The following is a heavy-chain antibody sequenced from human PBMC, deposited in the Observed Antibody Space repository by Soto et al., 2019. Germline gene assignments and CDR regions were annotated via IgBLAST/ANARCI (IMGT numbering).Heavy chain of an antibody. CDR2: IRSKAYGGTT. J-gene: IGHJ4*02. CDR3: TVSRYYDYVWGSSVEDY. Sequence: LRLSCTASGFTFGDYAMSWVRQAPGKGLEWVGFIRSKAYGGTTEYAASVKGRFTISRDDSKSIAYLQMNSLKTEDTAVYYCTVSRYYDYVWGSSVEDYWGQGTLVTVSS. D-gene: IGHD3-16*01. CDR1: GFTFGDYA. V-gene: IGHV3-49*04.